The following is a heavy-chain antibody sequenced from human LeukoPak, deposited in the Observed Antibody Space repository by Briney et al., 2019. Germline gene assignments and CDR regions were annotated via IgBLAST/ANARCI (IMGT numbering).Heavy chain of an antibody. CDR2: INWNGETT. D-gene: IGHD3-10*01. Sequence: GRSLRLSCAASGFTFDDYAMHWVRQAPGKGLECVSSINWNGETTAYAVSVEGRFTISRDNAKNSLYLQLNSLRVEDTALYYCARERFGSDYYLDVWGRGTTVTVSS. CDR3: ARERFGSDYYLDV. V-gene: IGHV3-20*04. CDR1: GFTFDDYA. J-gene: IGHJ6*03.